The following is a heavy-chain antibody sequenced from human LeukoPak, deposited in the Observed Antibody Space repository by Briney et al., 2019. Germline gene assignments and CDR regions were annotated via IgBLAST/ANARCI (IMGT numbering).Heavy chain of an antibody. D-gene: IGHD7-27*01. CDR2: IWYDGSNK. V-gene: IGHV3-33*06. J-gene: IGHJ4*02. CDR1: AFIFSGHW. CDR3: AKVIWGFGEDHFDY. Sequence: PGGSLRLSCEGSAFIFSGHWMNWVRQAPGKGLEWVAVIWYDGSNKYYADSVKGRFTISRDNSKNTLYLQMNSLRAEDTAVYYCAKVIWGFGEDHFDYWGQGTLVTVSS.